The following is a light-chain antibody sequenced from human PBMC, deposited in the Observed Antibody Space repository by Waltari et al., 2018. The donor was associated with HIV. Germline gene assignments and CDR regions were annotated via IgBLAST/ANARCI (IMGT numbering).Light chain of an antibody. CDR2: RNN. Sequence: QSVLTQPPSASGTPGQRVTISCSGSSSNIGRNYVSWYQPLPGTTPKLLISRNNQRPSGVPDRFSGSESGTSASLAISGLRSEDETDYYCAAWDDSLSGPVFGGGTKLTVL. V-gene: IGLV1-47*01. CDR1: SSNIGRNY. J-gene: IGLJ2*01. CDR3: AAWDDSLSGPV.